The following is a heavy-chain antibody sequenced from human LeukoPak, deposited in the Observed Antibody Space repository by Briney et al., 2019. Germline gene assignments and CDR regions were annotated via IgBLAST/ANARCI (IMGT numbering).Heavy chain of an antibody. CDR3: ARPKREPYYHMDV. J-gene: IGHJ6*03. CDR1: GGSISSNYY. Sequence: SETLSLTCTVAGGSISSNYYWGWIRQPPGKGLEWIGSIYYGGSTYYNPSLKSRVAISVDTSKNQFSLKLSSVSAADTAVYFCARPKREPYYHMDVWGQGTTVTVSS. CDR2: IYYGGST. D-gene: IGHD1-26*01. V-gene: IGHV4-39*01.